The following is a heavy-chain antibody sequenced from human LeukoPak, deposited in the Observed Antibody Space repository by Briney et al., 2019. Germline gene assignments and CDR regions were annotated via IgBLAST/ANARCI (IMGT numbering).Heavy chain of an antibody. D-gene: IGHD6-13*01. CDR2: IRSKAYGGTT. CDR3: TRHRYSSSWYRGYFDY. V-gene: IGHV3-49*03. Sequence: GGSLRLSCTASGFTFGDYAMSWFRQAPGKGLEWVGFIRSKAYGGTTEYAASVKGRFTISRDDSKSIAYLQMNSLKTEDTAVYYCTRHRYSSSWYRGYFDYWGQGTLVTVSS. J-gene: IGHJ4*02. CDR1: GFTFGDYA.